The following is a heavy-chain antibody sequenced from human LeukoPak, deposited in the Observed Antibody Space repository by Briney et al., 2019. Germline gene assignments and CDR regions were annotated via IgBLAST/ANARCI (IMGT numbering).Heavy chain of an antibody. Sequence: GGSLRLSCAASGFTFSSYSMNWVRQAPGKGLEWVSSISSSSSYIYYADSVKGRFTISRDNAKNSLYLQMNSLRAEDTAVYYCARRDDLSSSYDCWGQGTLVTVSS. D-gene: IGHD6-13*01. CDR1: GFTFSSYS. J-gene: IGHJ4*02. CDR2: ISSSSSYI. V-gene: IGHV3-21*01. CDR3: ARRDDLSSSYDC.